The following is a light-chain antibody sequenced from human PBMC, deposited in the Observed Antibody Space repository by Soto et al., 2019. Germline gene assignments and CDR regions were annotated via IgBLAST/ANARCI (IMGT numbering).Light chain of an antibody. CDR1: QSISNW. Sequence: DIQMTQSPSTLSASLGDRVTIXXRASQSISNWLAWYQQKPGKAPNLXIFDASSLESGVPSRFSGSGSGTEFTLTISSLQSGDFATYYCQQYNTYPWTFGQGTKVDIK. V-gene: IGKV1-5*01. CDR2: DAS. CDR3: QQYNTYPWT. J-gene: IGKJ1*01.